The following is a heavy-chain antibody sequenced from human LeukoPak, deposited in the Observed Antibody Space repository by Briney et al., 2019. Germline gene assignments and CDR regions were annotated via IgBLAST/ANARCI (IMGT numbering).Heavy chain of an antibody. Sequence: PGGSLRLSCTASGFTFGDYAMSWVRQAPGKGLEWVVFITSKAYGATTDYAASVKGRFTISRDDSNSIAYLQMNSLKSEDTAVYYCSRHIVGARTFFDYWGQGALVTVSS. J-gene: IGHJ4*02. D-gene: IGHD1-26*01. CDR3: SRHIVGARTFFDY. CDR1: GFTFGDYA. CDR2: ITSKAYGATT. V-gene: IGHV3-49*04.